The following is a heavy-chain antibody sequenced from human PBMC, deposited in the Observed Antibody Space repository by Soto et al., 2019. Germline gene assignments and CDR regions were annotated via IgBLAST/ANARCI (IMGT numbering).Heavy chain of an antibody. CDR3: ASAYYDILAFDY. J-gene: IGHJ4*02. CDR1: GGSISSSSYY. Sequence: LSLTCTVSGGSISSSSYYWGWIRQPPGKGLEWIGSIYYSGSTYYNPSLKSRVTISVDTSKNQFSLKLSSVTAADTAVYYCASAYYDILAFDYWGQGTLVTSPQ. CDR2: IYYSGST. V-gene: IGHV4-39*01. D-gene: IGHD3-9*01.